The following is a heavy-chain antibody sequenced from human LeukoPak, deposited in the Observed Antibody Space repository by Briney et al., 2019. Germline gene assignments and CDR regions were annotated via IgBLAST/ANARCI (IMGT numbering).Heavy chain of an antibody. Sequence: SETLSLTCAVSGGSFSGYYWSWIRQPPGKGLEWIGEINHSGSTNYNPSLKSRVTISVDTSKNQFSLKLSSVTAADTAVYYCARGELLPFDYWGQGTLVSVSS. CDR2: INHSGST. D-gene: IGHD1-26*01. J-gene: IGHJ4*02. V-gene: IGHV4-34*01. CDR3: ARGELLPFDY. CDR1: GGSFSGYY.